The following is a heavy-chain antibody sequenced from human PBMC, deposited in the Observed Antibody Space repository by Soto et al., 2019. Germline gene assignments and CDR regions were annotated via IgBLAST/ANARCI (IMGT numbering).Heavy chain of an antibody. J-gene: IGHJ4*02. D-gene: IGHD1-26*01. CDR2: IYYSGTT. V-gene: IGHV4-28*01. CDR1: GYSISSSNW. CDR3: ARREIQGPIDY. Sequence: SETLSLTCAVSGYSISSSNWWGWIRQPPGKGLEWIGYIYYSGTTYYNPSLKSRVTMSVDTSKNQFSLKLTSVTAVDTAVYYWARREIQGPIDYWGQGTLVTVS.